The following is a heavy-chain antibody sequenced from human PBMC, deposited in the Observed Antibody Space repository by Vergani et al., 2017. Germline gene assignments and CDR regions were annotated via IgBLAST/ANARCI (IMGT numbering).Heavy chain of an antibody. V-gene: IGHV3-69-1*01. D-gene: IGHD4-17*01. CDR3: ARDRYGYYSFDY. CDR2: ISTTTS. Sequence: EVQLVESGGGLVQPGRSLRLSCRASGFTFTDYGISWVRQAPGKGLEWVSSISTTTSYYADSLEGRFTISRDNAKNLVYLQMNSLRAEDTAVYYCARDRYGYYSFDYWGQGTLVAVSS. J-gene: IGHJ4*02. CDR1: GFTFTDYG.